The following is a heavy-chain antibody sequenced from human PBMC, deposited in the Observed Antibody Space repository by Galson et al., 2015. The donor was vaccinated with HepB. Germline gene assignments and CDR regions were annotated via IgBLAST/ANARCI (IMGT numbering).Heavy chain of an antibody. V-gene: IGHV4-31*03. CDR1: GYSVTTGGFF. CDR2: IYYAGST. J-gene: IGHJ4*01. D-gene: IGHD3-9*01. CDR3: ARETVYFSWAFDS. Sequence: TLSLTCSVSGYSVTTGGFFWAWIRHHPRQGLEWIGHIYYAGSTSYNPSLETRVSISVDTSNNQFSLNLTSVTAADSAVYFCARETVYFSWAFDSWGQGTLVTVSP.